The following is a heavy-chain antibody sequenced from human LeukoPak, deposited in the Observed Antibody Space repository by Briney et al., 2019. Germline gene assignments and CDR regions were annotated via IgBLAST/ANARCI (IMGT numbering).Heavy chain of an antibody. CDR1: GFTFSRDS. D-gene: IGHD2-21*01. Sequence: PGGSLRVSCAASGFTFSRDSMNWVRQAPGKGLEWVSYINGGGSPIYYADSVRGRFTISRDNAKNSLYLQMNSLRAEDTAVYYCVRDNPRCCGVIPPNIDDYWGQGTLVTVSS. CDR3: VRDNPRCCGVIPPNIDDY. V-gene: IGHV3-48*01. CDR2: INGGGSPI. J-gene: IGHJ4*02.